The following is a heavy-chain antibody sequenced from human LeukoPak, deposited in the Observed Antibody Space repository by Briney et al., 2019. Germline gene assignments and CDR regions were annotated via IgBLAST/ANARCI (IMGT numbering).Heavy chain of an antibody. CDR2: ISYDGSEI. CDR3: AKDRAVAGTMAD. CDR1: GFTFSNYG. V-gene: IGHV3-30*18. J-gene: IGHJ4*02. D-gene: IGHD6-19*01. Sequence: GGSLRLSCAASGFTFSNYGMHWVRQAPGKGLEWVAVISYDGSEIHYVDSVKGRFTISRDNSKNTVYLQMNSLRGEDTAVYYCAKDRAVAGTMADWGQGTLVTVSS.